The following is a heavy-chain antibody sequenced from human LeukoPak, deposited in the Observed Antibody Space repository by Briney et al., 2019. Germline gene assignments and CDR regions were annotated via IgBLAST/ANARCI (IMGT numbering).Heavy chain of an antibody. J-gene: IGHJ3*02. D-gene: IGHD3-10*01. CDR2: INPSGGST. V-gene: IGHV1-46*01. CDR3: ARVGGYYYGSGTGGHAFDI. CDR1: GYTFTSYY. Sequence: GASVNVSCKASGYTFTSYYMHWVRQAPGQGLEWMGIINPSGGSTSYAQKFQGRVTMTRDTSTSTVYMELSSLRSEDTAVYYCARVGGYYYGSGTGGHAFDIWGQGTMVTVSS.